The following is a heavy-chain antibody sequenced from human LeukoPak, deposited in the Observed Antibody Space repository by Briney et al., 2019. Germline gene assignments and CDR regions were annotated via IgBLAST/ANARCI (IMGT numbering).Heavy chain of an antibody. J-gene: IGHJ4*02. CDR3: ATDQRYAFDY. V-gene: IGHV3-48*02. D-gene: IGHD3-9*01. CDR1: GFSSTDYP. CDR2: IRTTAEGAKYA. Sequence: GGSLRLSCATSGFSSTDYPMNWVRQAPGKGLEWISNIRTTAEGAKYAYYADSVKGRVTISRDDGKNTLYLHMNSLRDDDTAVYYCATDQRYAFDYWGQGILVTVSS.